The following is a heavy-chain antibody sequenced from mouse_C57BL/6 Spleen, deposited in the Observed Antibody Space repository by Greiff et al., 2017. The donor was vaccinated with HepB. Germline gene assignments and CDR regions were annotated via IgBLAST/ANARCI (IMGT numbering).Heavy chain of an antibody. Sequence: EVKVVESGGGLVKPGGSLKLSCAASGFTFSSYTMSWVRQTPEKRLEWVATISGGGGNTYYPDSVKGRFTISRDNAKNTLYLQMSSLRSEDTALYYCARHGFGHYFDYWGQGTTLTVSS. J-gene: IGHJ2*01. D-gene: IGHD2-2*01. CDR2: ISGGGGNT. CDR1: GFTFSSYT. V-gene: IGHV5-9*01. CDR3: ARHGFGHYFDY.